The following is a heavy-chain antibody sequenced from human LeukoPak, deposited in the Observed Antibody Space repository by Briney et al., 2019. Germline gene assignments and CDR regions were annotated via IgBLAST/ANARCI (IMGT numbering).Heavy chain of an antibody. CDR2: INHSGST. D-gene: IGHD3-22*01. Sequence: SETLSLTCAVYGGSFSSYYWSWIRQPPGKGLEWIGEINHSGSTNYNPSLKSRVTISVDTSKNQFSLKLSSVTAADTAVYYCASIRPSWYYYDSSGYYSGFDYWGQGTLVTVSS. CDR1: GGSFSSYY. V-gene: IGHV4-34*01. CDR3: ASIRPSWYYYDSSGYYSGFDY. J-gene: IGHJ4*02.